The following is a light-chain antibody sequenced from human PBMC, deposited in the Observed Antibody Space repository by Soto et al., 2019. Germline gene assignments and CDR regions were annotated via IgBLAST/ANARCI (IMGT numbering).Light chain of an antibody. Sequence: EIVLTQSPGTLSLSPGERATLSCRASQSVSSSYLAWYQQKPGQAPRLLIYGASSRATGIPNRFIGSGSGTDFTVNISILEPEDVGVYYCQQYGSSPRTFGQGPKMEIK. V-gene: IGKV3-20*01. CDR3: QQYGSSPRT. CDR2: GAS. CDR1: QSVSSSY. J-gene: IGKJ2*02.